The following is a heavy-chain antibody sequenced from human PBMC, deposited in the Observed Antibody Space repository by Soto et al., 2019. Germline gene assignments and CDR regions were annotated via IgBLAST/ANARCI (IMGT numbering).Heavy chain of an antibody. CDR1: GFRFSIYA. Sequence: PGGSLRLSCAASGFRFSIYAMSLVRQSPGRGLEWVSLIDYSGDDTQYAASVKGRYTISRDNSKDTLYLHMKSLRVEDTAIYYCAKSPFSVADARSENWGQGNVVTVSS. CDR3: AKSPFSVADARSEN. D-gene: IGHD2-2*01. V-gene: IGHV3-23*01. J-gene: IGHJ4*02. CDR2: IDYSGDDT.